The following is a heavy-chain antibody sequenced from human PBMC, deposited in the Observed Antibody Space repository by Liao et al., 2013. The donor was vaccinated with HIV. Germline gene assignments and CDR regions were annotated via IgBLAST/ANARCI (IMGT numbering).Heavy chain of an antibody. CDR2: IYYSGST. D-gene: IGHD3-10*01. V-gene: IGHV4-39*07. J-gene: IGHJ5*02. CDR1: GVSISSTTFY. CDR3: ARSGEDWFGP. Sequence: QLQLHESGPGLVKPSETLSLTCTVSGVSISSTTFYHVWIRQPPGKGLEWIGSIYYSGSTYYNPSLKSRVTISLDTSKNHFSLKLSSVTAADTAVYYCARSGEDWFGPWGQGTLVTVSS.